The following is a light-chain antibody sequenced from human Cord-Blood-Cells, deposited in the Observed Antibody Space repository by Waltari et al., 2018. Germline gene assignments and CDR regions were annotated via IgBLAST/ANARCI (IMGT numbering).Light chain of an antibody. V-gene: IGKV3-15*01. CDR3: QQYNNWPPYS. CDR2: GAS. CDR1: QSVRSN. J-gene: IGKJ2*03. Sequence: EIVMTQSPATLSVSPGERATLSCRASQSVRSNLAWYQQKPGQAPRLLIYGASTRATGIPARFSGSGSGTEFKLTISSLQSEDFAVYYCQQYNNWPPYSFGQGTKLEIK.